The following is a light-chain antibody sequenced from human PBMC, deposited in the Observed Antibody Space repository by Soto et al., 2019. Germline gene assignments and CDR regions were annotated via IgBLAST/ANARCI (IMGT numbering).Light chain of an antibody. CDR1: QSVSSN. J-gene: IGKJ1*01. V-gene: IGKV3-15*01. CDR3: QQYNNWPRT. Sequence: EIVMTQSAATLSVTPGERATLSCRASQSVSSNLAWYQQKPGQAPRLLIYGASTRATGIPARFSGSGSGTEFTLTISSLQSEDFAVYYCQQYNNWPRTFGQWTKV. CDR2: GAS.